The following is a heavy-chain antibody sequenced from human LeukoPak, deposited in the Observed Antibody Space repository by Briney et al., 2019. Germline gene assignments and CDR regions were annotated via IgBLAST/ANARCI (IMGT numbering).Heavy chain of an antibody. Sequence: GGSLRLSCAASGFTFSNYWMHWVRQAPGKGLEWVAVISYDGSNKYYAGSVKGRFTISRDNSKNTLYLQMNSLRAEDTAVYYCARGRRFIAVAYYYYYGMDVWGQGTTVTVSS. D-gene: IGHD6-19*01. CDR3: ARGRRFIAVAYYYYYGMDV. CDR2: ISYDGSNK. J-gene: IGHJ6*02. V-gene: IGHV3-30-3*01. CDR1: GFTFSNYW.